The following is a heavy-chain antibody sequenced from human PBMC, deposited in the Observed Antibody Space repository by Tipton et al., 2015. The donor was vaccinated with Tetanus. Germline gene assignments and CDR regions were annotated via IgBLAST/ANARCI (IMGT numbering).Heavy chain of an antibody. CDR2: IYPGDSDT. CDR1: GYNFNLYW. Sequence: QLVQYGAELKKPGESLKISCQGSGYNFNLYWIAWVRQMPGKGLEYMGIIYPGDSDTRYSPSFQGQVIISADKSTSTAYLQWSRLKASDTAIYYCARRLGPYTVDYIWHLDLWGRGTLVTVSS. D-gene: IGHD3-16*01. CDR3: ARRLGPYTVDYIWHLDL. J-gene: IGHJ2*01. V-gene: IGHV5-51*01.